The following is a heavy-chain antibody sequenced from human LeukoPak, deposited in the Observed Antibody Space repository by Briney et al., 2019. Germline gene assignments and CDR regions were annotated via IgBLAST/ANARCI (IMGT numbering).Heavy chain of an antibody. CDR3: AKRWDSTWSYFDL. CDR1: GFTFTRPA. J-gene: IGHJ4*02. D-gene: IGHD1-26*01. Sequence: GGSLRLSCVASGFTFTRPAMHWVRQAPGKGLEWVAFIQYDGDNKYYADSVKGRFTISRDDSQNTLYLQMNSLTVEDTAVYYCAKRWDSTWSYFDLWGQGTLVTVSS. CDR2: IQYDGDNK. V-gene: IGHV3-30*02.